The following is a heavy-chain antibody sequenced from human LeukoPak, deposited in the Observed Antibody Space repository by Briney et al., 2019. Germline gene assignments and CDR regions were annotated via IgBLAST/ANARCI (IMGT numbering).Heavy chain of an antibody. J-gene: IGHJ5*02. V-gene: IGHV3-74*01. CDR3: ARDLGQYYDTSDNWFDP. CDR1: GFTFSNYW. Sequence: QPGGSLRLSCAASGFTFSNYWMNWVRQAPGKGLVWVSRINSDGINTSYADSVKGRFTISRDNAKNTLNLQMNSLRAEDTAVYYCARDLGQYYDTSDNWFDPWGQGTLITVSS. CDR2: INSDGINT. D-gene: IGHD3-22*01.